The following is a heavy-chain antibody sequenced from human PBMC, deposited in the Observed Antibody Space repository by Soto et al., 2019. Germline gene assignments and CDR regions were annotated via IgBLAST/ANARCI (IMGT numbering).Heavy chain of an antibody. Sequence: QVQLVESGGGLVKPGGSLRLSCAASGFTFSDYYMSWIRQAPGKGLEWVSYISSSGSTIYYADSVKGRFTISRDNAKNSLYLQMNSLRAEDTAVYYCAGDTFWGWAAAGGPPDFGYWGQGTLVTVSS. D-gene: IGHD6-13*01. CDR3: AGDTFWGWAAAGGPPDFGY. V-gene: IGHV3-11*01. CDR1: GFTFSDYY. CDR2: ISSSGSTI. J-gene: IGHJ4*02.